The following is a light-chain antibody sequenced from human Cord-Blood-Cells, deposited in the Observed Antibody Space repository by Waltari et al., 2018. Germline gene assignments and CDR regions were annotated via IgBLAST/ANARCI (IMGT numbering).Light chain of an antibody. CDR2: AAS. Sequence: DIQLTQSPSFLSASVGDRVTITCRARQGISSYLAWYQQKPGKAPKLLIYAASTLQSGVPSRCSGSGSGTEFTLTISSLQPEDFATYYCQQLNSYPYSFGQGTKLEIK. CDR1: QGISSY. CDR3: QQLNSYPYS. J-gene: IGKJ2*03. V-gene: IGKV1-9*01.